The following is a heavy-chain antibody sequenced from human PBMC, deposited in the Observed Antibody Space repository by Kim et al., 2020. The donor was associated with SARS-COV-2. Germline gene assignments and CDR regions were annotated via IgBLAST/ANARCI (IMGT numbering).Heavy chain of an antibody. D-gene: IGHD4-17*01. CDR2: ISYDGSNK. CDR3: AKDGIVTTVTYFDY. CDR1: GFTFSSYG. J-gene: IGHJ4*02. V-gene: IGHV3-30*18. Sequence: GGSLRLSCAASGFTFSSYGMHWVRQAPGKGLEWVAVISYDGSNKYYADSVKGRFTISRDNSKNTLYLQMNSLRAEDTAVYYCAKDGIVTTVTYFDYWGQG.